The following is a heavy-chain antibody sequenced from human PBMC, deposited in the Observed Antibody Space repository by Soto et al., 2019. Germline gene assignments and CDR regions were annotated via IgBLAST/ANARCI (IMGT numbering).Heavy chain of an antibody. CDR1: GFTFDANG. D-gene: IGHD3-9*01. J-gene: IGHJ4*02. V-gene: IGHV3-23*01. Sequence: GGSLRLSCAASGFTFDANGMTWVRQVPGKGLEWVSAISAGGTTTYYADPVKGRFTISRDNSRNMLYLQMNSLRAEDTAVYYCAXVRRDFAWLSELDYFHYWGQGTPVTVSS. CDR3: AXVRRDFAWLSELDYFHY. CDR2: ISAGGTTT.